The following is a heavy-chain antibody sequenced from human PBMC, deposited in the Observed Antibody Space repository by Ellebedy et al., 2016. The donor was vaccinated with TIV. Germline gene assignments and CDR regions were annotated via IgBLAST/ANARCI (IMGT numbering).Heavy chain of an antibody. J-gene: IGHJ5*02. Sequence: ASVKVSCKASGYTFTSYYMHWVRQAPGQGLEWMGIINPSGGSTSYAQKLQGRVTMTRDTSTSTVYMELSSLRSEDTAVYYCARDNSSGWYGANWFDPWGQGTLVTVSS. V-gene: IGHV1-46*04. CDR2: INPSGGST. D-gene: IGHD6-19*01. CDR1: GYTFTSYY. CDR3: ARDNSSGWYGANWFDP.